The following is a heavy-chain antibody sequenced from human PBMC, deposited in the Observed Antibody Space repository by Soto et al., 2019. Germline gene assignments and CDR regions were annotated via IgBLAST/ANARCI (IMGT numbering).Heavy chain of an antibody. CDR3: APSGTDRNIVPDYFDY. Sequence: ASVKVSCKASGYTCTSYDINWVRQATGQGLEWMGWMNPSSGNTGYAQKFQGRVSMTRDTSISTAYMELSSLRSEDTAVYYCAPSGTDRNIVPDYFDYCGEVTLVTVSP. D-gene: IGHD2-2*01. CDR2: MNPSSGNT. CDR1: GYTCTSYD. J-gene: IGHJ4*02. V-gene: IGHV1-8*01.